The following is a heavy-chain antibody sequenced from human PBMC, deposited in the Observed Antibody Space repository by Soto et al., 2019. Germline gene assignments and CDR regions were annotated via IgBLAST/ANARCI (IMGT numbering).Heavy chain of an antibody. CDR2: IWYDGSNK. D-gene: IGHD3-22*01. CDR1: GFTFSSYG. J-gene: IGHJ4*02. Sequence: QVQLVESGGGVVQPGRSLRLSCAASGFTFSSYGMHWVRQAPGKGLEWVAVIWYDGSNKYYADSVKGRFTISRDNSKNTLYLQMNSLRAEDTAVYYCARGAFNAIYSSGYYSRLEGDYWGQGTLVTVSS. CDR3: ARGAFNAIYSSGYYSRLEGDY. V-gene: IGHV3-33*01.